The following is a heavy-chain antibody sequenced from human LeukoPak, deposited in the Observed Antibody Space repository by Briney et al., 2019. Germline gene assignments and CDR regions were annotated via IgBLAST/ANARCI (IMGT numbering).Heavy chain of an antibody. V-gene: IGHV1-46*01. Sequence: ASVKVSCKASGYTFTSYYMHWVRQAPGQGLEWMGIINPSGGSTSYAQKFQGRVTITADESTSTAYMELSSLRSEDTAVYYCARVGYDFWSGYSQDHGEYYFDYWGQGTLVTVSS. D-gene: IGHD3-3*01. J-gene: IGHJ4*02. CDR2: INPSGGST. CDR1: GYTFTSYY. CDR3: ARVGYDFWSGYSQDHGEYYFDY.